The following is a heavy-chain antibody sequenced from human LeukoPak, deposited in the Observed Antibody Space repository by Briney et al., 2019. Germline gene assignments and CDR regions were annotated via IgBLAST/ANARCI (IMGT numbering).Heavy chain of an antibody. V-gene: IGHV4-34*01. CDR1: GGSFSGYY. CDR3: ARMYDWSGAWFDP. Sequence: SETLSLTCAVYGGSFSGYYWSWIRQPPGKGLEWIGEINHSGSTNYNPSLKSRVAISVDTSKNQFSLKLSSVTAADTAVYYCARMYDWSGAWFDPWGQGTLVTVSS. D-gene: IGHD1-1*01. J-gene: IGHJ5*02. CDR2: INHSGST.